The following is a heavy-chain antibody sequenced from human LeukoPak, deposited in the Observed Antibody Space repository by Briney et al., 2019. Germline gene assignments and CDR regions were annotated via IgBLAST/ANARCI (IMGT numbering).Heavy chain of an antibody. J-gene: IGHJ4*02. D-gene: IGHD3-22*01. CDR2: ISSDGSNK. CDR1: GFTFSSYG. CDR3: ANENYYDSSGYLDN. Sequence: GRSLRLSCAASGFTFSSYGMHWVRQAPGKGLEWVLVISSDGSNKYYADSVKGRFTISRDNTKNTLYLQMNSLRAEDTAVFYCANENYYDSSGYLDNWGQGTLVTVSS. V-gene: IGHV3-30*18.